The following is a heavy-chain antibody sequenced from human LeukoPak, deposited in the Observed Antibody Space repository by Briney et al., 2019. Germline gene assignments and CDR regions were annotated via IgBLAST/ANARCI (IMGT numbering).Heavy chain of an antibody. CDR2: ISGSGGST. Sequence: PGGSLRLSCAASGFTFSSYGMHWVRQAPGKGLEWVSAISGSGGSTYYADSVKGRFTISRDNAKNSLYLQMNSLRAEDTAVYYCARDARGFDYWGQGTLVTVSS. CDR1: GFTFSSYG. V-gene: IGHV3-21*01. J-gene: IGHJ4*02. CDR3: ARDARGFDY.